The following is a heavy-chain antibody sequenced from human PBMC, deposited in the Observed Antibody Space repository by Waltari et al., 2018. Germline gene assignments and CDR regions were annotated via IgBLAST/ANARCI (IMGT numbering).Heavy chain of an antibody. CDR1: PFNFNDYA. J-gene: IGHJ5*02. D-gene: IGHD5-12*01. Sequence: EMQLVESGGALVQVGESLSLSCTGSPFNFNDYALHWVRQAPGKGPEDFTGINRSGGQIYYADSVKGRFTNSRDNSKSTMYLQMGSLRPEETAVYYCARDRSGGDYDLLDLWGQGTLVTVSS. CDR2: INRSGGQI. V-gene: IGHV3-64*07. CDR3: ARDRSGGDYDLLDL.